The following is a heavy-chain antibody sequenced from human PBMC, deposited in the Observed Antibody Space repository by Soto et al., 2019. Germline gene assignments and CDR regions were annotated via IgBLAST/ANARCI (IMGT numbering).Heavy chain of an antibody. Sequence: ASVKVSCKASGGTFSSYAISWVRQAPGQGLEWMGGIIPIFGTANYAQKFQGRVTITADESTSTAYMELSSLRSEDTAVYYCARDASIAQLVFVAPMDRGMDVWGQGTTVTVSS. CDR1: GGTFSSYA. D-gene: IGHD6-6*01. CDR3: ARDASIAQLVFVAPMDRGMDV. V-gene: IGHV1-69*13. CDR2: IIPIFGTA. J-gene: IGHJ6*02.